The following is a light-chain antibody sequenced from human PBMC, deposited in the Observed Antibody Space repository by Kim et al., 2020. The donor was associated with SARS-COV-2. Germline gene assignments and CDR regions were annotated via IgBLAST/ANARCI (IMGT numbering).Light chain of an antibody. CDR3: YSAPDNNVV. J-gene: IGLJ2*01. Sequence: VSPGQTARSTCSGDVLAKKYARWFQQKPGQAPVLVIYKDSERHSGIPERFAGSRSGTTATLTISGAQVEDEADYYGYSAPDNNVVFGGGTQLTVL. V-gene: IGLV3-27*01. CDR2: KDS. CDR1: VLAKKY.